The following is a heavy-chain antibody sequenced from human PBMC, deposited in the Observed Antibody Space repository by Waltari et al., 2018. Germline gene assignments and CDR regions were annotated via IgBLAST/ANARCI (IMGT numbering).Heavy chain of an antibody. Sequence: QVQLVESGGGVVQPGRSLRLSCAASGFTFSSYGMHWVRRAPGKGLEWVAVISDDGSNKYYADSVKGRFTISRDNSKNTLYLQMNSLRAEDTAVYYCANLGGSYFNYWGQGTLVTVSS. CDR1: GFTFSSYG. V-gene: IGHV3-30*18. CDR3: ANLGGSYFNY. J-gene: IGHJ4*02. CDR2: ISDDGSNK. D-gene: IGHD1-26*01.